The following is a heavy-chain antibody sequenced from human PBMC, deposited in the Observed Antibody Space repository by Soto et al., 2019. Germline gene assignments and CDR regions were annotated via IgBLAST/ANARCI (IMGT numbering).Heavy chain of an antibody. CDR1: GYTLTELS. D-gene: IGHD3-22*01. V-gene: IGHV1-24*01. CDR2: FDPEDGET. J-gene: IGHJ5*02. CDR3: ATHLYYYDSSGYSAEFDP. Sequence: GASVKVSCKVSGYTLTELSMHWVRQAPGKGLEWMGGFDPEDGETIYAQKFQDRLTMTEDTSTDTAYMELSSLRSEDTAVYFCATHLYYYDSSGYSAEFDPWGQGTLVTVSS.